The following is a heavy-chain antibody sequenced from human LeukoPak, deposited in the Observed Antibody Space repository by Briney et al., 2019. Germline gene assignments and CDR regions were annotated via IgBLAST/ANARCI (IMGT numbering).Heavy chain of an antibody. V-gene: IGHV4-34*01. CDR2: INHSGIT. J-gene: IGHJ5*01. Sequence: SETQTLPCAVYGGSLSGYYWSWIRQPPEKGLEWMGEINHSGITNYNPSLKSRVTMSTDTSKNQFSLRVTSVTAADTAVYYCVRDPATVAPFDSLGQATLDTVSS. D-gene: IGHD6-25*01. CDR1: GGSLSGYY. CDR3: VRDPATVAPFDS.